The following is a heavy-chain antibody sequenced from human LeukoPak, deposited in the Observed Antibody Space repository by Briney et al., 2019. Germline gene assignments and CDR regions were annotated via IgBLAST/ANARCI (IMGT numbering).Heavy chain of an antibody. CDR1: GYRLTEVS. CDR2: FDPEDGEA. J-gene: IGHJ4*02. D-gene: IGHD6-19*01. V-gene: IGHV1-24*01. Sequence: ASVKVSYKVSGYRLTEVSTHWVRQAPGKGLEWMGGFDPEDGEAIYAQKVQGRLTMTEDASIDTAFMELRSLKSEDTAIYYCVTDIRSGWRNYWGQGTLITVSS. CDR3: VTDIRSGWRNY.